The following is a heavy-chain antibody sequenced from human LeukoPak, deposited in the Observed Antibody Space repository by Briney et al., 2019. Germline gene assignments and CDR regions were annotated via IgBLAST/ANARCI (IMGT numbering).Heavy chain of an antibody. CDR2: MNPNSGNT. CDR3: ARGYMVRGVRGKNWFDP. J-gene: IGHJ5*02. CDR1: GYTFTRYD. V-gene: IGHV1-8*01. D-gene: IGHD3-10*01. Sequence: ASVEVSCKASGYTFTRYDINWVRQATGQGLEWMGWMNPNSGNTGYAQKFQGRVTMTRNTSISTAYMELSSLRSEDTAVYYCARGYMVRGVRGKNWFDPWGQGTLVTVSS.